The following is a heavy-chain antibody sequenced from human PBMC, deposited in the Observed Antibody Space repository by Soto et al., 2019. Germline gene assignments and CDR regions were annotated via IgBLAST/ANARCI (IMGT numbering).Heavy chain of an antibody. D-gene: IGHD3-10*01. V-gene: IGHV5-51*01. CDR2: IYPGDSDT. J-gene: IGHJ6*02. CDR1: GYSFTSYW. Sequence: GESLKISCKGSGYSFTSYWSGWVRQMPGKGLEWMGIIYPGDSDTRYSPSFQGQVTISADKSISTAYLQWSSLKASDTAMYYCARFEFVELALPLEYYGMDVGGQGTTVTVSS. CDR3: ARFEFVELALPLEYYGMDV.